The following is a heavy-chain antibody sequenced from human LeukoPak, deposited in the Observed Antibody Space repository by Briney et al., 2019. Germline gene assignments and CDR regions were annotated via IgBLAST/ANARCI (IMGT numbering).Heavy chain of an antibody. J-gene: IGHJ3*02. V-gene: IGHV1-2*02. Sequence: ASVTVSCKASGYTFTAYRLYWVRQAPGQGLEWMGWINPNSGGTNFAQKFQGRVTMTRDTSITTAYIELSSLRSDDTAVYYCARDRGRPDAFDIWGRGTMVTVSS. CDR3: ARDRGRPDAFDI. D-gene: IGHD1-26*01. CDR1: GYTFTAYR. CDR2: INPNSGGT.